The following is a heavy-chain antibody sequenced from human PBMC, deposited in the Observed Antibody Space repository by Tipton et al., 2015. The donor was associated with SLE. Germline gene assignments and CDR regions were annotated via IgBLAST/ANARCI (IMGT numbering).Heavy chain of an antibody. V-gene: IGHV3-23*03. CDR1: GFTFSSYA. CDR3: AKGAAAGTCNWFDP. D-gene: IGHD6-13*01. J-gene: IGHJ5*02. CDR2: IYSGGST. Sequence: SLRLSCAASGFTFSSYAMSWVRQAPGKGLEWVSVIYSGGSTYYADSVKGRFTISRDNSKNTLYLQMNSLRAEDTAVYYCAKGAAAGTCNWFDPWGQGTLVTVSS.